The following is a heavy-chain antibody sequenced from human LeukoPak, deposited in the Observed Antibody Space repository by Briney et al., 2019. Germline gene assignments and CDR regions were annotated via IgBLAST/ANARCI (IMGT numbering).Heavy chain of an antibody. CDR3: ATYGSGSYFNY. D-gene: IGHD3-10*01. CDR2: INPNSGGT. CDR1: GYTFTSYG. Sequence: ASVKVSCKASGYTFTSYGISWVRQAPGQGLEWMGRINPNSGGTNYAQKFQGRVTMTRDTSISTAYVELSRLRSDDTAVYYCATYGSGSYFNYWGQGTLVTVSS. V-gene: IGHV1-2*06. J-gene: IGHJ4*02.